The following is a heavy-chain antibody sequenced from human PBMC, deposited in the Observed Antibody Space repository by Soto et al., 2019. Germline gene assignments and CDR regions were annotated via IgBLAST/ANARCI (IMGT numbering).Heavy chain of an antibody. Sequence: PSETLSLTCTVSGGSISSYYWSWIRQPPGKGLEWIGYIYYSGSTNYNPSLKSRVTISVDTSKNQFSLKLSSVTAADTAVYYCAGGGDSERSGATYDYWGQGTLVTVSS. CDR1: GGSISSYY. CDR3: AGGGDSERSGATYDY. J-gene: IGHJ4*02. D-gene: IGHD5-12*01. CDR2: IYYSGST. V-gene: IGHV4-59*01.